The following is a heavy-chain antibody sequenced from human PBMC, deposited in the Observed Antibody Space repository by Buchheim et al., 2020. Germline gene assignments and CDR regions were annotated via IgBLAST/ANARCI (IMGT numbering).Heavy chain of an antibody. CDR1: GDSISSSNYY. Sequence: QLQLQESGPGLVKPSETLSLTCTVSGDSISSSNYYWGWIRQPPGKGLEWIGTIYYSGSTYYNPSLKSRVTMSVATSKNQFSLALSSVTAADTAIYYCARHGGNVYWYFDLWGRGTL. CDR3: ARHGGNVYWYFDL. J-gene: IGHJ2*01. D-gene: IGHD4-23*01. V-gene: IGHV4-39*01. CDR2: IYYSGST.